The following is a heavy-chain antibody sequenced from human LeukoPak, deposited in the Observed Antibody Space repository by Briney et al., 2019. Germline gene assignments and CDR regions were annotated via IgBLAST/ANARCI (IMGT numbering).Heavy chain of an antibody. CDR3: ARRVTIFGVGDY. CDR2: IYPGGSDT. Sequence: GEALKISCKGSGYSFTSYWIGWGRQMPGKGLEWGGIIYPGGSDTRYSPSVQGQVTISPDKSISTAYLQWSSLKASDTAMYYCARRVTIFGVGDYWGQGTLVTVSS. V-gene: IGHV5-51*01. D-gene: IGHD3-3*01. CDR1: GYSFTSYW. J-gene: IGHJ4*02.